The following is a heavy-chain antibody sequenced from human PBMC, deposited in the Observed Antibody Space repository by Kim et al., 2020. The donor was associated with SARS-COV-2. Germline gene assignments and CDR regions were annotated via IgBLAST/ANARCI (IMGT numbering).Heavy chain of an antibody. J-gene: IGHJ4*02. CDR1: GFTFSSYS. Sequence: GGSLRLSCAASGFTFSSYSMNWVRQAPGKGLEWVSSISSSSSYIYYADSVKGRFTISRDNAKNSLYLQMNSLRAEDTAVYYCARGPLPYCSGGSCYFIYWGQGTLVTVSS. CDR2: ISSSSSYI. D-gene: IGHD2-15*01. CDR3: ARGPLPYCSGGSCYFIY. V-gene: IGHV3-21*01.